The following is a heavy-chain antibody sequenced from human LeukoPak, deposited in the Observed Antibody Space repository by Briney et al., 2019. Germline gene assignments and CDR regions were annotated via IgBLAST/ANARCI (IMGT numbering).Heavy chain of an antibody. CDR1: GYSFTSYW. CDR2: IYLGDSDT. CDR3: AIRGSSWSQEFDY. Sequence: GESLKISCKGSGYSFTSYWIGWVRQMPGKGLEWMGIIYLGDSDTRYSPSFQGQVTISADKSISTAYLQWSSLKASDTAMYYCAIRGSSWSQEFDYWGQGTLVTVSS. J-gene: IGHJ4*02. D-gene: IGHD6-13*01. V-gene: IGHV5-51*01.